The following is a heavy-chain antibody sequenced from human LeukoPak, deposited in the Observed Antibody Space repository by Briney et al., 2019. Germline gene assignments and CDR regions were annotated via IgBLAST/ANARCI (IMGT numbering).Heavy chain of an antibody. Sequence: ASVKAASNASGYAFNDIYLNWVRQAPGEGLEWMGWINPNTGARIYSQKFQGRVTMDTSMDTSFNTVYMELGSLTSDDTAVYYCATSSIRHTRDSWGQGTLVTVSS. J-gene: IGHJ5*01. CDR3: ATSSIRHTRDS. V-gene: IGHV1-2*02. CDR1: GYAFNDIY. D-gene: IGHD2-21*01. CDR2: INPNTGAR.